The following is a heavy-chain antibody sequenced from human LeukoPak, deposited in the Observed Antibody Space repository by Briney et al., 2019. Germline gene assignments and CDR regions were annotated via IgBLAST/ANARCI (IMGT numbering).Heavy chain of an antibody. Sequence: PSETLSLTXTVSGGSISSYYWSWIRRPPGKGLEWIGYIYYSGSTNYNPSLKSRVTISVDTSKNQFSLKLSSVTAADTAVYYCARIREMATIVDYWGQGTLVTVSS. CDR2: IYYSGST. CDR1: GGSISSYY. V-gene: IGHV4-59*01. D-gene: IGHD5-24*01. J-gene: IGHJ4*02. CDR3: ARIREMATIVDY.